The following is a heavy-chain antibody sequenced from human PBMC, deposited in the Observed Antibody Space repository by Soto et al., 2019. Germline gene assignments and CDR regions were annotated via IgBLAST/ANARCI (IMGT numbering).Heavy chain of an antibody. CDR3: ARVGFDTVTIDY. D-gene: IGHD4-17*01. CDR2: IYYSGST. J-gene: IGHJ4*02. CDR1: GGSXSSYY. V-gene: IGHV4-59*01. Sequence: PSETLSLTCTVSGGSXSSYYWSWIRQPPGKGLEWIGYIYYSGSTNYNPSLKSRVTISVDTSKNQFSLKLSSVTAADTAVYYCARVGFDTVTIDYWGQGTLVTVSS.